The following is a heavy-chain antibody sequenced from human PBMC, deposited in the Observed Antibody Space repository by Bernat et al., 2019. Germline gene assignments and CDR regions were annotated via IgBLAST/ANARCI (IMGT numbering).Heavy chain of an antibody. CDR1: GGTFSSYT. CDR3: ARSVRDDSSGLFGY. D-gene: IGHD3-22*01. Sequence: QVQLVQSGAEVKKPGSSVKVSCKASGGTFSSYTISWVRQAPGQGLEWMGRIIPILGIANYAQKFQGRGTITADKSTSTAYMELSSLRSEDAAVYDCARSVRDDSSGLFGYWGQGTLVTVSS. V-gene: IGHV1-69*02. CDR2: IIPILGIA. J-gene: IGHJ4*02.